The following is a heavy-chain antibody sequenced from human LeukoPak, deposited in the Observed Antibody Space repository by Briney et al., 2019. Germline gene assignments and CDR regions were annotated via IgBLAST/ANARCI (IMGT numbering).Heavy chain of an antibody. J-gene: IGHJ5*02. CDR1: GYTFTDYY. V-gene: IGHV1-69-2*01. D-gene: IGHD3-10*01. CDR2: VDPEDGET. Sequence: GATVKISCKVSGYTFTDYYMHWVQQAPGKGLEWMGLVDPEDGETIYAEKFQGRVTITADTSTDTAYMELSSLRSEDTAVYYCATETRPMVRGVIKTENWFDPWGQGTLVTVSS. CDR3: ATETRPMVRGVIKTENWFDP.